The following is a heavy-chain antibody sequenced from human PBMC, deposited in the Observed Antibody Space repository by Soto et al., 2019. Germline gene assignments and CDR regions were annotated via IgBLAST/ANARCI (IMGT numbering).Heavy chain of an antibody. Sequence: QVQLQQWGAGLLKPSETLSLTCAVYGGSFSGYYWSWIRQPPGKGLSWIGAINHSGITNYNPSLKSRVTISVDTSKNQFSLKRSSVTAADTALYYCARYRYDSSGYQKIAAKFARNQGPFDPCGQGSLVTVSS. D-gene: IGHD3-22*01. J-gene: IGHJ5*02. V-gene: IGHV4-34*01. CDR1: GGSFSGYY. CDR3: ARYRYDSSGYQKIAAKFARNQGPFDP. CDR2: INHSGIT.